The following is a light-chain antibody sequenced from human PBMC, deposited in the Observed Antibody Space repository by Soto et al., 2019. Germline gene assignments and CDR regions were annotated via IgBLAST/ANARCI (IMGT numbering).Light chain of an antibody. J-gene: IGLJ1*01. CDR3: NSYTSSSTHV. V-gene: IGLV2-14*01. CDR2: EVG. Sequence: SVRTQPASVSASPGQSITISCTVSSSDVGGHNHVSWYQQHPGKATKLIIYEVGNRPSGVSNRFSGSKSGNTASLTVSGFQAEDEADYYCNSYTSSSTHVFGTGTKVTVL. CDR1: SSDVGGHNH.